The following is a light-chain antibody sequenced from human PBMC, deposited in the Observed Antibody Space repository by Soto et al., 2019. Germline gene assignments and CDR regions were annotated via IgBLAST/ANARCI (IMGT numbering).Light chain of an antibody. Sequence: QSALTQPASVSGSPGQSIAISCTGSSSDVADYKFVSWYQQHPGKAPKLMIYDVSSRPSGVYKRFSGSKSGNTATLTISGLQTGDEGDYSCDSYTSSGTYVFGSGTKDTVL. V-gene: IGLV2-14*01. J-gene: IGLJ1*01. CDR3: DSYTSSGTYV. CDR2: DVS. CDR1: SSDVADYKF.